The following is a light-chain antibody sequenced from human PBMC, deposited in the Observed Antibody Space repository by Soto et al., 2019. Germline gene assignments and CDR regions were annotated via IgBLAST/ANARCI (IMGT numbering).Light chain of an antibody. Sequence: DIQMTQSPSSLSASVGERVTITCRASQSISRYVNWYQQKPGKAPTLLISAASSLERGVPSRFSGGGSGTDFTLTISSLQPEDFATYYCQQVNVYPSTFGGGTKVDIK. CDR1: QSISRY. CDR2: AAS. J-gene: IGKJ4*01. CDR3: QQVNVYPST. V-gene: IGKV1-39*01.